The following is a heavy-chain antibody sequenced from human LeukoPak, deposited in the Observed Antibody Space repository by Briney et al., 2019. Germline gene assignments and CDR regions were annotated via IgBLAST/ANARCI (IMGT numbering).Heavy chain of an antibody. CDR3: ARASGGWLRNYNWFDP. J-gene: IGHJ5*02. Sequence: ASVKVSCKASGYTFTSYGISWVRQAPGQGLEWMGWISAYNGNTNYAQKLQGRVTMTTDTSTSTAYMELRSLRSDDTAVYYCARASGGWLRNYNWFDPWGQGTLVTVSS. CDR1: GYTFTSYG. CDR2: ISAYNGNT. V-gene: IGHV1-18*01. D-gene: IGHD5-12*01.